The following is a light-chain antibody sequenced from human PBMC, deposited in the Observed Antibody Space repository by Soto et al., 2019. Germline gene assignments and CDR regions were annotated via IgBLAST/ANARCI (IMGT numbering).Light chain of an antibody. J-gene: IGKJ1*01. CDR1: QSVSSN. CDR3: QQYNNWSPWT. Sequence: EIVMTQSPSTLSVSPGERATLSCRASQSVSSNLAWYQQKPGQVPRLLIYGASTRATGIPARFSGSGSGTEFTLTISSLQSEDFAVYYCQQYNNWSPWTFGQGTKVEIK. CDR2: GAS. V-gene: IGKV3-15*01.